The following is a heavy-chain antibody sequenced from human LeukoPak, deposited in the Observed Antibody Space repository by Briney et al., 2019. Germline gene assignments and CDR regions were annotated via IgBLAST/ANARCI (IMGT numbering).Heavy chain of an antibody. D-gene: IGHD6-13*01. CDR2: T. Sequence: PSETLSLTCAVSGGSISTYYWSWIRQPPGKGLEWIGYTNYNPSLKSQVTISLDTSKNQFSLKLSSVTAADTAVYYCARGAAATYWGQGTLVTVSS. CDR3: ARGAAATY. CDR1: GGSISTYY. J-gene: IGHJ4*02. V-gene: IGHV4-59*01.